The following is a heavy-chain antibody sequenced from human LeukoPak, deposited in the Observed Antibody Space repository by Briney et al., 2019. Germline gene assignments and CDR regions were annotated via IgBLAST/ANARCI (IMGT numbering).Heavy chain of an antibody. D-gene: IGHD3-16*02. CDR1: GFTFSSYA. CDR2: ISSNGGST. Sequence: GGSLRLSCAASGFTFSSYAMHWVRQAPGKGLEYVSAISSNGGSTYYANSVKGRFTISRDNSKNTLYLQMGSLRAVDMAVYYCARGDRHYDYVWGSYRSPFDYWGQGTLVTVSS. J-gene: IGHJ4*02. V-gene: IGHV3-64*01. CDR3: ARGDRHYDYVWGSYRSPFDY.